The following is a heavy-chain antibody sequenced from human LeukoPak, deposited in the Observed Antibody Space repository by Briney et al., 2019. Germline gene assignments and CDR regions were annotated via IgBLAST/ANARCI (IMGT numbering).Heavy chain of an antibody. J-gene: IGHJ3*02. D-gene: IGHD1-26*01. CDR2: ISGSGGST. CDR3: ANVVLILVVGATKNAKSDVFDM. V-gene: IGHV3-23*01. Sequence: PGGSLRLSCAASGFTFSSYGMSWVRQAPGKGLEWVSAISGSGGSTYYADSVKGRFTISRDNSKNTLYLQMNSLRAEDTAVYYRANVVLILVVGATKNAKSDVFDMWGQGTMVTVSS. CDR1: GFTFSSYG.